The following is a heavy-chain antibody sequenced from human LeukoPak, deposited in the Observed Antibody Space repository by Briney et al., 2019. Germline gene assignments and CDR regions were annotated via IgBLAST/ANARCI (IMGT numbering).Heavy chain of an antibody. CDR3: ARAYCTNGVCYYFDY. CDR2: IYYSGST. V-gene: IGHV4-59*06. J-gene: IGHJ4*02. Sequence: SETLSLTCTVSGGSISSYYWSWIRQHPGKGLEWIGYIYYSGSTYYNPSLKSRVTISVDTSKNQFSLKLSSVTAADTAVYYCARAYCTNGVCYYFDYWGQGTLVTVSS. D-gene: IGHD2-8*01. CDR1: GGSISSYY.